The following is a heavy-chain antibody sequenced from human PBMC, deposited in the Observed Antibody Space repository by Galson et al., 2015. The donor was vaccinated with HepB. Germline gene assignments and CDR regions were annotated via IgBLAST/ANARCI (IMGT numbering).Heavy chain of an antibody. CDR3: AKSRRYCSGGSCLTYYFDY. Sequence: SLRLSCAASGFTFSSYGMHWVRQAPGKGLEWVAVISYDGSNEYYADSVKGRFTISRDNSKNTLYLQMNSLRAEDAAVYYCAKSRRYCSGGSCLTYYFDYWGQGTLVTVSS. D-gene: IGHD2-15*01. CDR1: GFTFSSYG. V-gene: IGHV3-30*18. CDR2: ISYDGSNE. J-gene: IGHJ4*02.